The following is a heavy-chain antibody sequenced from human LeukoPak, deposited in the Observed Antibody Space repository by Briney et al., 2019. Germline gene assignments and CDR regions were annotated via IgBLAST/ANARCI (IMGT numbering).Heavy chain of an antibody. Sequence: SETLSLTCTVSGGSISSGGYYWSWIRQHPGKGLEWIGYIYYSGSTNYNPSLKSRVTISVDTSKNQFSLKLSSVTAADTAVYYCARASVEQDWFDPWGQGTLVTVSS. CDR3: ARASVEQDWFDP. J-gene: IGHJ5*02. CDR2: IYYSGST. CDR1: GGSISSGGYY. D-gene: IGHD1/OR15-1a*01. V-gene: IGHV4-61*08.